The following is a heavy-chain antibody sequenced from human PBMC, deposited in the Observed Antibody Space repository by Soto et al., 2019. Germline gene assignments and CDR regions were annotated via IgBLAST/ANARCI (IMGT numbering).Heavy chain of an antibody. CDR2: ISGSGGST. V-gene: IGHV3-23*01. D-gene: IGHD3-10*01. J-gene: IGHJ6*03. CDR1: GFTFSSYA. Sequence: GGSLRLSCAASGFTFSSYAMSWVRQAPGKGLEWVSAISGSGGSTYYADSVKGRFTISRDNSKNTLYLQMNSLRAEDRAVYYCAKVPGALHYYYYMDVWGKGTTVTVSS. CDR3: AKVPGALHYYYYMDV.